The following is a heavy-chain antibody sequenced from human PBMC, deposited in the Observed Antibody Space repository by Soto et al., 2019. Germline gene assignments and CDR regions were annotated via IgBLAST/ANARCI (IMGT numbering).Heavy chain of an antibody. V-gene: IGHV3-33*01. Sequence: QVQLVESGGGVVQPGRSLRLSCAASGFTFSSYGMHWVRQATGKGLEWVAVIWYDGSNKYYADSVKGRFTISRDNSKNTLYLQMNSLRAEDTAVYYCARGQALYDFDYWGQGALVTVSS. J-gene: IGHJ4*02. CDR1: GFTFSSYG. D-gene: IGHD2-8*01. CDR2: IWYDGSNK. CDR3: ARGQALYDFDY.